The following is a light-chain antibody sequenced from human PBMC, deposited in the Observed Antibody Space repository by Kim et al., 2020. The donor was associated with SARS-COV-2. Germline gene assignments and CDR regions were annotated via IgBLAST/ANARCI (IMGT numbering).Light chain of an antibody. CDR3: QQYGSSHT. V-gene: IGKV3-20*01. J-gene: IGKJ3*01. Sequence: LSPGERATRSCRASQSVSSSYLAWYQQKTGQAPRLLIYGASSRATGIPDRFSGSGSGTDFTLTISGLEPEDFAVYYCQQYGSSHTFGPGTKVDIK. CDR1: QSVSSSY. CDR2: GAS.